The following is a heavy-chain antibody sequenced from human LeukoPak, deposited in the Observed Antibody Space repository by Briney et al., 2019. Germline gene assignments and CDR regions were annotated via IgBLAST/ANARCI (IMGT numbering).Heavy chain of an antibody. Sequence: SETLSLTCTVSGGSISSYYWSWIRQPPGKGLEWIGYIYYSGSTNYNPSLKSRVTISVDTSKNQFSLKLSSVTAADTAVYYCARHGPQVLGRYFDWLPDYWGQGTLVTVSS. D-gene: IGHD3-9*01. CDR1: GGSISSYY. V-gene: IGHV4-59*08. CDR3: ARHGPQVLGRYFDWLPDY. J-gene: IGHJ4*02. CDR2: IYYSGST.